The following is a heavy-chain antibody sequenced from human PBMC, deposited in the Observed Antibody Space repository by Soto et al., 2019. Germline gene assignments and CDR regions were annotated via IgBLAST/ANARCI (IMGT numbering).Heavy chain of an antibody. CDR2: ISSSSSTI. V-gene: IGHV3-48*01. D-gene: IGHD6-13*01. J-gene: IGHJ3*02. CDR1: GFTLSSYS. Sequence: PGGSLRLSCTASGFTLSSYSMNWVRQAPGKGLEWVSYISSSSSTIYYADSVKGRFTISRDNAKNSLYLQMNSLRAEDTAVYYCAYTSSWPDAFDIWGQGTMVTVSS. CDR3: AYTSSWPDAFDI.